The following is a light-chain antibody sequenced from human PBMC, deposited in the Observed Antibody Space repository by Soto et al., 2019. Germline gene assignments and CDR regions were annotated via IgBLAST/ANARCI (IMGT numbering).Light chain of an antibody. V-gene: IGKV1-5*03. CDR3: QQDNTYPLT. Sequence: DIQMTQSPSTLSASVGDRVTITCRASQSISTWLAWYQQKPGKAPKLLIYKASNLEGGVPSRFSGSGSGTEFTITISSLQPDDFATYYGQQDNTYPLTFGGGTTVEIK. CDR1: QSISTW. J-gene: IGKJ4*01. CDR2: KAS.